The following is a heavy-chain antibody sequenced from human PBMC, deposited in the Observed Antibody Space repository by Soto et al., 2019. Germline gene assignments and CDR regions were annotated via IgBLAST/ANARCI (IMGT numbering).Heavy chain of an antibody. CDR3: ASGTSSGYDYYYYGMDV. J-gene: IGHJ6*02. CDR1: GFTFSSYA. Sequence: GGSLRLSCAASGFTFSSYAMHWVRQAPGKGLEWVAVISYDGSNKYYADSVKGRFTTSRDNSKNTLYLQMNSLRAEDTAVYYCASGTSSGYDYYYYGMDVWGQGTTVTVSS. V-gene: IGHV3-30-3*01. D-gene: IGHD5-12*01. CDR2: ISYDGSNK.